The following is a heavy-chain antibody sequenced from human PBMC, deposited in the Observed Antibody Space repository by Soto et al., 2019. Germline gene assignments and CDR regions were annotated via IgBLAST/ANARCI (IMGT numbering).Heavy chain of an antibody. D-gene: IGHD6-6*01. V-gene: IGHV5-51*01. CDR3: ATHRDITSSTYGGDFDY. CDR1: GCSFTRYW. CDR2: IYPGNSDT. Sequence: PRESLKISCKASGCSFTRYWLGWVRQMPGKGLEWIGIIYPGNSDTKYSPSFHGQVTISADKSTSTAYLQWSSLKASDTAIYYCATHRDITSSTYGGDFDYWGQGTMVTVSS. J-gene: IGHJ4*02.